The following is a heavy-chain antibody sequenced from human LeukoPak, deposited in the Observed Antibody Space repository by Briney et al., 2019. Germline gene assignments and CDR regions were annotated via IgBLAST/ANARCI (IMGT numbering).Heavy chain of an antibody. CDR1: GFTFSGYS. D-gene: IGHD3-10*01. V-gene: IGHV3-21*01. CDR2: ISSSSSYI. J-gene: IGHJ6*03. CDR3: ARGHGSGSYRYMDV. Sequence: PGGSLRLSWAASGFTFSGYSMNWVRQAPGKGPEWVSSISSSSSYIYYADSVKGRFTISRDNAKNSLYPQMNSLRAEDTAVYYCARGHGSGSYRYMDVWGKGTTVTVSS.